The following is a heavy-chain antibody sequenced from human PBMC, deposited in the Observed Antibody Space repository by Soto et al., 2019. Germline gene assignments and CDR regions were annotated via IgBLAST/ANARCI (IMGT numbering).Heavy chain of an antibody. J-gene: IGHJ4*02. D-gene: IGHD3-22*01. CDR2: ISAYNGNT. CDR3: VREVYYYDSSGPRVLWFFDY. CDR1: GYTFTSYG. Sequence: ASVKVSCKASGYTFTSYGISWVRQAPGQGLEWMGWISAYNGNTNYAQKLQGRVTMTTDTSTSTAYMELRSLRSDDTAVYYCVREVYYYDSSGPRVLWFFDYWGQGTLVTVSS. V-gene: IGHV1-18*01.